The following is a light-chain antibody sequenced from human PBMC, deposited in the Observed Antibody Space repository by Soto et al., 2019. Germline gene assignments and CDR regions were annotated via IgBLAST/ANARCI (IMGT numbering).Light chain of an antibody. J-gene: IGKJ5*01. CDR2: GAS. CDR1: QSVSSD. CDR3: QQYNNWPIT. Sequence: EVVMTQSPITLSVSPGERATLSCRASQSVSSDLAWYHQKSGQAPRLLIYGASTRATGIPGRFSGSGSGTECTLTISSLQSEDFAVYFCQQYNNWPITFGQGTRLEIK. V-gene: IGKV3-15*01.